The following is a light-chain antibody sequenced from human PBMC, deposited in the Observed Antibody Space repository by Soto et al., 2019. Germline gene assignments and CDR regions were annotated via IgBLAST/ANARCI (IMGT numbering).Light chain of an antibody. V-gene: IGKV3-11*01. Sequence: EIVLTQSPATLSLSPGERATLSCRASQSVSSYLAWYQQKPGQAPRLLIYDASNRATGIPARFSGSGSGTDFTLTISRPEHEDFEVYYCQQRREVTFGRGTRLEIK. CDR3: QQRREVT. CDR1: QSVSSY. CDR2: DAS. J-gene: IGKJ5*01.